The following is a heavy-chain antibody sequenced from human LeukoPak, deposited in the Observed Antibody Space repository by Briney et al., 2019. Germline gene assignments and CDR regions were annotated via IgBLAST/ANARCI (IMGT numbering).Heavy chain of an antibody. CDR2: INWNGGST. CDR3: ASRGPIWFGELLPVHFDY. J-gene: IGHJ4*02. Sequence: GGSLRLSCAASGFTFDDYGMSWVRQAPGKGLEWVSGINWNGGSTGYADSVKGRFTISRDNAKNSLYLQMNSLRAEDTAVYYCASRGPIWFGELLPVHFDYWGQGTLVTVSS. V-gene: IGHV3-20*04. D-gene: IGHD3-10*01. CDR1: GFTFDDYG.